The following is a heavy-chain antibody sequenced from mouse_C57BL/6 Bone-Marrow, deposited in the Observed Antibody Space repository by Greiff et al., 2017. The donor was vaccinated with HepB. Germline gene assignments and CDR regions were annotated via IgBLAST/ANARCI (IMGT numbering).Heavy chain of an antibody. CDR1: GYSFTDYN. Sequence: VHVKQSGPELVKPGASVKISCKASGYSFTDYNMNWVKQSNGKSLEWIGVINPNYGTTSYNQKFKGKATLTVDQSSNTAYLQLSSLTSEDTAVYYCTTWGDGYAMDYWGQGTSVTVSS. CDR2: INPNYGTT. J-gene: IGHJ4*01. V-gene: IGHV1-39*01. D-gene: IGHD1-1*01. CDR3: TTWGDGYAMDY.